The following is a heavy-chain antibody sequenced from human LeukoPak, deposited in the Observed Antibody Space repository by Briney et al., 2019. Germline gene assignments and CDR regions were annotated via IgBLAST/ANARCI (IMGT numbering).Heavy chain of an antibody. Sequence: SETLSLTCTVSGRSISSYYWSWIRQPAGKGLEWIGRIYTSGSTNYNPSLKSRVTMSVDTSKNQFSLKLSSVTAADTAVYYCARGAPPYCSSTSCREGLYYYYMDVWGKGTTVTVSS. CDR2: IYTSGST. CDR1: GRSISSYY. J-gene: IGHJ6*03. V-gene: IGHV4-4*07. CDR3: ARGAPPYCSSTSCREGLYYYYMDV. D-gene: IGHD2-2*01.